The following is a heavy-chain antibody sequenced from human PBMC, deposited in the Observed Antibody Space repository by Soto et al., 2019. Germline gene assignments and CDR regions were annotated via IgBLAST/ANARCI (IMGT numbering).Heavy chain of an antibody. Sequence: QVQLVQSGAEVKKPGSSVKVSCKASGGTFSSYTISWVRQAPGQGLEWMGRIIPILGIANYAQKFQGRVTITAGKSTSTAYMELSSLRSEDTAVYYCARGGHYDILTGYYTGYNYYYGMDVWGQGTTVTVSS. CDR1: GGTFSSYT. J-gene: IGHJ6*02. V-gene: IGHV1-69*02. CDR3: ARGGHYDILTGYYTGYNYYYGMDV. D-gene: IGHD3-9*01. CDR2: IIPILGIA.